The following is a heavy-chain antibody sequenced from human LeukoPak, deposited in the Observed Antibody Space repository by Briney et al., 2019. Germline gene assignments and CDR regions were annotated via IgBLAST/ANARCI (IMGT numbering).Heavy chain of an antibody. J-gene: IGHJ4*02. CDR2: INPNSGGT. Sequence: ASVKVSCKASGYTFTGYYMHWVRQAPGQGLEWMGWINPNSGGTNYAQKFQGWVTMTRDTSISTAYMELSRLRSDDTAVYYCARGAVAGYYFDYWGRGTLVTVSS. V-gene: IGHV1-2*04. D-gene: IGHD6-19*01. CDR3: ARGAVAGYYFDY. CDR1: GYTFTGYY.